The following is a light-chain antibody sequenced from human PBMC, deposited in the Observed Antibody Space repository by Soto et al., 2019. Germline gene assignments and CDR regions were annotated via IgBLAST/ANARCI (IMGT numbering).Light chain of an antibody. CDR2: VAS. CDR3: QHCHSFPHT. V-gene: IGKV1D-12*01. CDR1: QDIGTW. J-gene: IGKJ2*01. Sequence: DIQMTQSPSSVSASIGDRVTVTCRAGQDIGTWLAWYQQKPGNAPKLLISVASKLESGVPSRFSGSGSGTHFTLTISSLQPEDLATYYCQHCHSFPHTFGQGTKLDIK.